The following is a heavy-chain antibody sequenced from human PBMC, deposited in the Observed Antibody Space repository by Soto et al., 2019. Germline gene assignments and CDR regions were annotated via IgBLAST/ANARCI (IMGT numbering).Heavy chain of an antibody. CDR3: ARDATLRH. Sequence: ETLCRTGAVSGDSMDSFYWNWIRQPPGKGLEWIGNIYYTGSTNYNPSLKSRVSISIDKSENQFSLQLRSVTAADTVIYYCARDATLRHWGHGTLVIVYS. V-gene: IGHV4-59*01. D-gene: IGHD2-15*01. J-gene: IGHJ4*01. CDR2: IYYTGST. CDR1: GDSMDSFY.